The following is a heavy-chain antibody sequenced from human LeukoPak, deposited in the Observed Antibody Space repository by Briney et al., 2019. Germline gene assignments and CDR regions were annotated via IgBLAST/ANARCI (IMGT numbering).Heavy chain of an antibody. D-gene: IGHD3-10*01. J-gene: IGHJ5*02. CDR2: VKEDGRET. CDR1: GFTFNTYW. CDR3: ARDRAVVRGASNWFDP. Sequence: GGSLRLSCVGSGFTFNTYWIHWVRQAPGKGLVWVSRVKEDGRETNYADSVKGRFTISRDNSKNTLYLQMNSLRAEDTAVYYCARDRAVVRGASNWFDPWGQGTLVTVSS. V-gene: IGHV3-74*01.